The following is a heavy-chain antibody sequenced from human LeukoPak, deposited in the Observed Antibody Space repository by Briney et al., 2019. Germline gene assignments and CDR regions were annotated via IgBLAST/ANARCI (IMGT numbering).Heavy chain of an antibody. CDR3: ASVYKYGMDV. CDR1: GGTFSSYA. V-gene: IGHV1-69*13. J-gene: IGHJ6*02. Sequence: GASVKVSCKASGGTFSSYAISWVRQAPGQGLEWMGGIIPIFGTANYAQKFQGRVTITADESASTVYMELSSLRSEDTAVYYCASVYKYGMDVWGQGTTVTVSS. CDR2: IIPIFGTA.